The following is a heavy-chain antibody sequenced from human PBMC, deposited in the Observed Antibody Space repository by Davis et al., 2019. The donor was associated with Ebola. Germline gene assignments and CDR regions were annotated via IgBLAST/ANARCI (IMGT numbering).Heavy chain of an antibody. V-gene: IGHV3-48*02. CDR3: ARDQGAIAARPSAFDM. D-gene: IGHD6-6*01. Sequence: GESLKISCAASGFTFSSYGMNWVRQAPGKGLEWVSYISTSSSPIYSADSVKGRFTISRDNAKNSLYLQMNSLRDEDTAVYYCARDQGAIAARPSAFDMWGQGTMVTVSS. J-gene: IGHJ3*02. CDR2: ISTSSSPI. CDR1: GFTFSSYG.